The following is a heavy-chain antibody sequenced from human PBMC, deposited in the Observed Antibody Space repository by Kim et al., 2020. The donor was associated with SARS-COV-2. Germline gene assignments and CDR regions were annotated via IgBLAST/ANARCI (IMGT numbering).Heavy chain of an antibody. J-gene: IGHJ4*02. Sequence: GGSLRLSCSASGFTFSNYAMHWVRQAPGKGLEYVSAINTNGGNTYYADSVKGRFTITRDNSKNTLYLQMSSLRVEDTAVYYCVNTFGIAAAGVVYWGQGTLVTVSS. D-gene: IGHD6-13*01. CDR3: VNTFGIAAAGVVY. V-gene: IGHV3-64D*08. CDR2: INTNGGNT. CDR1: GFTFSNYA.